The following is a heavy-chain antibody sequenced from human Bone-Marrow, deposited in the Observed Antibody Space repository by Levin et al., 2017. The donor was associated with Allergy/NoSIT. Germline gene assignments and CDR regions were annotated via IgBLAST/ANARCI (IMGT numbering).Heavy chain of an antibody. V-gene: IGHV5-51*01. J-gene: IGHJ6*03. CDR1: GYSFDYYW. D-gene: IGHD3-10*01. Sequence: AGESLKISCKASGYSFDYYWIGWVRQMPGKGLEWMAIIHPGDSDTRYGPAFQGQVTISADKSMNTAYLQWKSLKSSDSAMYYCARHVGSGAAASYFYYMDVWGKGTTVTVSS. CDR3: ARHVGSGAAASYFYYMDV. CDR2: IHPGDSDT.